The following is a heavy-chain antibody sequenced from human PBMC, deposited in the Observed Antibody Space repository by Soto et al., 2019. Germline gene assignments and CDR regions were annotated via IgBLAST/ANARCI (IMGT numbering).Heavy chain of an antibody. CDR1: GYTFTSYA. V-gene: IGHV1-3*01. D-gene: IGHD3-22*01. CDR2: INAGNGNT. J-gene: IGHJ4*02. Sequence: ASVKVSCKASGYTFTSYAMHWVRQAPGQRLEWMGWINAGNGNTKYSQKFQGRVTITRDTSASTAYMELSSLRSEDTAVYYCATNYDSSGYLAHVDYWGQGTLVTVSS. CDR3: ATNYDSSGYLAHVDY.